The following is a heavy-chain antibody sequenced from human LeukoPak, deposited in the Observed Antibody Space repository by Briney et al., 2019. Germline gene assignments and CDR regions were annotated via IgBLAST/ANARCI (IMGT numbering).Heavy chain of an antibody. CDR2: IYYSGST. J-gene: IGHJ4*02. Sequence: SETLSLTCTVSGGSISSSPYYWSWIRQPPGKGLEWIGYIYYSGSTNYNPSLESRVTISVDTSKNQFSLKLSSVTAADTAVYYCARGGWNKFDYWGQGTLVTVSS. CDR3: ARGGWNKFDY. D-gene: IGHD3-22*01. CDR1: GGSISSSPYY. V-gene: IGHV4-61*01.